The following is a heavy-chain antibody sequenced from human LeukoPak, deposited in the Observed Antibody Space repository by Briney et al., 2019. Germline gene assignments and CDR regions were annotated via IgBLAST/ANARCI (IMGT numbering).Heavy chain of an antibody. J-gene: IGHJ4*02. V-gene: IGHV3-23*01. Sequence: SGGSLRLSCAASGFTFDDYGMSWVRQAPGKGLEWVSAISGSGGSTYYADSVKGRFTISRDNSKKTLYLRMNSLRAEDTAVYYCAKDLSYLVDYWGQGTLVTVSS. D-gene: IGHD1-26*01. CDR3: AKDLSYLVDY. CDR1: GFTFDDYG. CDR2: ISGSGGST.